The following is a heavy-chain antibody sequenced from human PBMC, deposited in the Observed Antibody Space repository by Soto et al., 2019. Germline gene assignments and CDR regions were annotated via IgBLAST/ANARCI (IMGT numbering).Heavy chain of an antibody. CDR1: GATLRKYA. CDR2: TIPFIGTT. CDR3: ASHAGQYYHSPMDV. D-gene: IGHD3-3*01. Sequence: QVQLVQSGADLKKPGSSVKVSCKTSGATLRKYAFSWVRQAPGQGLEWMGGTIPFIGTTNYAPNFQDRITITADDSTRTVYMELASLRSADTVVYYCASHAGQYYHSPMDVWGRGTSVMVSS. V-gene: IGHV1-69*12. J-gene: IGHJ6*02.